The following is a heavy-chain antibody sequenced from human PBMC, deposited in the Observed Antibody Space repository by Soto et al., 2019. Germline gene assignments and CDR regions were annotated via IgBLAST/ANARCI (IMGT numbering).Heavy chain of an antibody. CDR3: VKNSGWFNT. CDR2: IDGSGGIT. J-gene: IGHJ5*02. CDR1: GFTFGTAG. V-gene: IGHV3-23*01. D-gene: IGHD3-10*01. Sequence: QLLQSGGGLVQPGGSLTLSCAASGFTFGTAGMSWVRQAPGEGLEWVSTIDGSGGITDYADSVKGRFTISRDNSRNTVYLQMNSLRGDDMALYYCVKNSGWFNTWGQGALVTVSS.